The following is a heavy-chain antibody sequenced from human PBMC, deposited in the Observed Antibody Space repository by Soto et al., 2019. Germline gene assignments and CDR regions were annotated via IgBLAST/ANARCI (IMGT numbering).Heavy chain of an antibody. J-gene: IGHJ5*02. CDR3: ARDPVGGNWFDP. D-gene: IGHD1-26*01. CDR1: GYSFTSYG. Sequence: ASVKVSCKASGYSFTSYGISWVRQAPGQGLEWMGWINPYNGNTNYAQKLQGRVTMTTDTSTSTAYMELRSLRSDDTAVYYCARDPVGGNWFDPWGQGTLVTVSS. CDR2: INPYNGNT. V-gene: IGHV1-18*01.